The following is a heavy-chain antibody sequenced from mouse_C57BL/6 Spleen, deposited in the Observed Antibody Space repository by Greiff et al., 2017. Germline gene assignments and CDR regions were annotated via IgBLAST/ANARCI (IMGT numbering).Heavy chain of an antibody. J-gene: IGHJ3*01. Sequence: QVQLKQPGAELVKPGASVKVSCKASGYTFTSYWMHWVKQRPGQGLEWIGRIHPSDSDTNYNQKFKGKATLTVDKSSSTAYMQLSSLTSEDSAVYYCAINPYGRGLAYWGQGTLVTVSA. CDR2: IHPSDSDT. CDR3: AINPYGRGLAY. D-gene: IGHD1-1*01. CDR1: GYTFTSYW. V-gene: IGHV1-74*01.